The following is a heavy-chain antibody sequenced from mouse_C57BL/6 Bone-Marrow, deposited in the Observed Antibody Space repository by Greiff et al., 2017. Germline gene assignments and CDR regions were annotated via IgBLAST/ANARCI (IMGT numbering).Heavy chain of an antibody. Sequence: EVQLQQSGAELVRPGASVKLSCTASGFNIKDDYMHWVKQRPEQGLEWIGWIDPANGDTEYASKFQGKATITADTSSNTAYLQLSSLTSEDTAVYYCTTDYYGSSYRGYYAMDYWGQGTSVTVSS. D-gene: IGHD1-1*01. CDR1: GFNIKDDY. CDR3: TTDYYGSSYRGYYAMDY. V-gene: IGHV14-4*01. CDR2: IDPANGDT. J-gene: IGHJ4*01.